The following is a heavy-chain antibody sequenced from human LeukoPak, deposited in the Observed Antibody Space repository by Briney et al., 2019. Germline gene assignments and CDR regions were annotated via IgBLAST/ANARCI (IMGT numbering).Heavy chain of an antibody. Sequence: EASVKVSCKGSGGTFSSYTISWGRQAPGQGLEWMWRIIPILGIANYAQKIQGRVTITADKSTSTDYMELSSLRAEDTAVYYCAREKRDYGDYEVDYWGQGTLVTVSS. D-gene: IGHD4-17*01. CDR2: IIPILGIA. CDR3: AREKRDYGDYEVDY. V-gene: IGHV1-69*04. J-gene: IGHJ4*02. CDR1: GGTFSSYT.